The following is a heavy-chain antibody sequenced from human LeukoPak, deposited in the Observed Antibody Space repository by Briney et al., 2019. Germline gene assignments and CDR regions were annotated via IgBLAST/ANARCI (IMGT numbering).Heavy chain of an antibody. J-gene: IGHJ4*02. CDR2: MNPNSGNT. V-gene: IGHV1-8*02. D-gene: IGHD6-13*01. CDR3: ARGRSSGSSWPHFDY. CDR1: GYTFTGYY. Sequence: ASVKVSCKASGYTFTGYYMHWVRQAPGQGLEWMGWMNPNSGNTGYAQKFQGRVTMTRNTSISTAYMELSSLRSEDTAVYYCARGRSSGSSWPHFDYWGQGTLVTVSS.